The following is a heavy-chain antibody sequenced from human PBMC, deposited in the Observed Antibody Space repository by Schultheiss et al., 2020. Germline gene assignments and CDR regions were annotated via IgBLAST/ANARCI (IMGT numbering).Heavy chain of an antibody. Sequence: SETLSLTCTVSGGSISSYYWSWIRQPPGKGLEWIGYIYYSGSTSYNPSLKSRVTISVDTSKDQFSLKLSSVTAADTAVYYCARAESAQGYSFGFLGLDPWGQGTLVTVSS. J-gene: IGHJ5*02. CDR1: GGSISSYY. CDR2: IYYSGST. CDR3: ARAESAQGYSFGFLGLDP. V-gene: IGHV4-59*08. D-gene: IGHD5-18*01.